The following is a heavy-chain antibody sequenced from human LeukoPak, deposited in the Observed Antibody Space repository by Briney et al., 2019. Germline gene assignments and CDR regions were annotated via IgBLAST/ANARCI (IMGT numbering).Heavy chain of an antibody. V-gene: IGHV1-69*13. J-gene: IGHJ5*02. CDR1: GGTFSSYA. Sequence: SVKVSCKASGGTFSSYAISWVRQAPGQGLEWMGGIIPIFGTANYAQKFQGRVTITADESTSTAYMELSSLRSEDTAVYYCARDSRDDSSGNNWFDPWGQGTLVTVSS. CDR2: IIPIFGTA. CDR3: ARDSRDDSSGNNWFDP. D-gene: IGHD3-22*01.